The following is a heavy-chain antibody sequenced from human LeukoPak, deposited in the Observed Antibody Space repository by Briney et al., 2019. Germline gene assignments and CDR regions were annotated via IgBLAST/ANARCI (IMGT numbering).Heavy chain of an antibody. Sequence: GASVKVSCKASGHTFTGYYIHWVRQAPGQGLEWMGWINPNSGGTNYAQKFQGRVTMTKDTSISTAYMELSSLRSDDTAVYYCARVRDDSSGYHFDYWGQGTLVTVSS. D-gene: IGHD3-22*01. CDR1: GHTFTGYY. V-gene: IGHV1-2*02. J-gene: IGHJ4*02. CDR2: INPNSGGT. CDR3: ARVRDDSSGYHFDY.